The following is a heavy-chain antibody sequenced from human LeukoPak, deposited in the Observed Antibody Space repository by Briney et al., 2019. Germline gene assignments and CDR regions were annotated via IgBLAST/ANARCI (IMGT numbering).Heavy chain of an antibody. V-gene: IGHV3-23*01. CDR2: ISGSGGNT. CDR3: AKYGEWVSLYYFDY. J-gene: IGHJ4*02. CDR1: GFTFSTYA. D-gene: IGHD1-26*01. Sequence: PGGSLRLSCAASGFTFSTYAMSWVPQPPGKGLEWVSAISGSGGNTYYADSVKGRFTISRDNSKNTLYLQMNSLRAEDTAVYYCAKYGEWVSLYYFDYWGQGTLVTVSS.